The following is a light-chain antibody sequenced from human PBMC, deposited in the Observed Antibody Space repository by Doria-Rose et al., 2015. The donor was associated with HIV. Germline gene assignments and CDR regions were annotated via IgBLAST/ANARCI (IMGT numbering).Light chain of an antibody. Sequence: DIRVTQSPESLGMSLGERATLNCKSNQSPLYTSKNYLAWYQQKPGQPPKLLIYWASTRQSGVPARFSGSGSGTDFTLTISSLEAEDVAVYYCQQYYDTPSFGHGTTVDIK. CDR1: QSPLYTSKNY. CDR3: QQYYDTPS. V-gene: IGKV4-1*01. CDR2: WAS. J-gene: IGKJ3*01.